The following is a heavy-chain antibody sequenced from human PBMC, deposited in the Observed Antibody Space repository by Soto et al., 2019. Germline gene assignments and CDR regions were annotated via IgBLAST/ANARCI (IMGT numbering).Heavy chain of an antibody. CDR1: GFTFSSYG. CDR3: AREISVAGGHFGY. CDR2: ISSSSSTI. V-gene: IGHV3-48*02. J-gene: IGHJ4*02. D-gene: IGHD6-19*01. Sequence: GGSLRLSCTASGFTFSSYGMNWVRQAPGKGLEWVSSISSSSSTIYYADSVRGRFTISRDNAKNSLYLQMNSLRDEDTAVYYCAREISVAGGHFGYWGQGTLVTVSS.